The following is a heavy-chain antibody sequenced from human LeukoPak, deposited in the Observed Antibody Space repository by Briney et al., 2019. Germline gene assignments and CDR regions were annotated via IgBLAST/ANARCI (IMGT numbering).Heavy chain of an antibody. Sequence: GGSLRLSCAASGFIFSSYAMSWVRQAPGKGLEWVSAISGSDGSTYYADSVKGRFTISRDNSKNTLYLQMNSLSAEDTAVYYCEKDLGGSGDYRPYWGQGSVVTVSS. CDR3: EKDLGGSGDYRPY. V-gene: IGHV3-23*01. J-gene: IGHJ4*02. CDR2: ISGSDGST. D-gene: IGHD2-21*02. CDR1: GFIFSSYA.